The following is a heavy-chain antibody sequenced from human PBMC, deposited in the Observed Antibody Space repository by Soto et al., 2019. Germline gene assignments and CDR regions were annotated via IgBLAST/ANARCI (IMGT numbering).Heavy chain of an antibody. Sequence: QITLKESSPTLVKPTQTLTLTCTFSGFSLSTSGVGVGWIRQPPGKALEWLALIYWDDDHRYSPSLKSRLTITKDTSKNQVVLTMTNMDPVDTATYYCAHRPNITVGYFFDYWGQGTLVTVSS. J-gene: IGHJ4*02. V-gene: IGHV2-5*02. CDR2: IYWDDDH. CDR3: AHRPNITVGYFFDY. CDR1: GFSLSTSGVG. D-gene: IGHD2-15*01.